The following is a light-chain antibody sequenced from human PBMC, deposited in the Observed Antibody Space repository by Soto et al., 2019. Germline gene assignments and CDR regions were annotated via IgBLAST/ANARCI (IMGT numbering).Light chain of an antibody. CDR3: QRYDTLPPF. V-gene: IGKV3-20*01. J-gene: IGKJ5*01. CDR2: GAS. Sequence: EIVLTQSPGTLSLSLGERATLSCRASQSISSSLAWYQQKPGQAPRLLIYGASNRGTGVPDRFSGSGSGTDFTLTINGLESEDSALYYCQRYDTLPPFFGEGTRLEIK. CDR1: QSISSS.